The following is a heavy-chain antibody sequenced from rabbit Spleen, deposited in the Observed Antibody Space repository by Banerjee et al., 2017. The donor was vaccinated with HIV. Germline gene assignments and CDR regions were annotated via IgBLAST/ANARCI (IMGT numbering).Heavy chain of an antibody. CDR1: GFSFSDKAV. J-gene: IGHJ4*01. CDR2: INAVTGKA. D-gene: IGHD6-1*01. CDR3: ARDDGSYDYIDGYFNL. Sequence: QEQLVESGGGLVKPEGSLKLSCTASGFSFSDKAVMCWVRQAPGRGLTWIACINAVTGKAVYASWAKGRFTISKTSSTTVTLQLTSLTAADTATYFCARDDGSYDYIDGYFNLWGPGTLVTVS. V-gene: IGHV1S45*01.